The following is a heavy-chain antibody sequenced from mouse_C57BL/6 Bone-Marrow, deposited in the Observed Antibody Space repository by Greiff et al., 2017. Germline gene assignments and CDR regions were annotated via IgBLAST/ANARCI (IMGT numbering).Heavy chain of an antibody. CDR3: TREGDYDVYAIDY. Sequence: EVQLQQSGTVLARPGASVKMSCKTSGYTFTSYWMHWVKQRPGQGLEWIGAIYPGNSDTSYNQKFKGKAKLTAVTSASPAYMELSSLTNEDSAVYYCTREGDYDVYAIDYWGQGTSVTVSS. V-gene: IGHV1-5*01. CDR1: GYTFTSYW. CDR2: IYPGNSDT. D-gene: IGHD2-4*01. J-gene: IGHJ4*01.